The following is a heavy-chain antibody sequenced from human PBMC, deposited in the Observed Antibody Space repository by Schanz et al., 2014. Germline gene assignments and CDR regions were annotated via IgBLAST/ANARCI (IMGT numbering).Heavy chain of an antibody. V-gene: IGHV1-18*04. CDR2: ISPYNGNT. CDR3: ARDQSPYTNSSDVRYFDY. J-gene: IGHJ4*02. Sequence: VQLVQSGAEVKKPGASVKVSCKASGYTFTSYSMHWVRQAPGQGLEWMGWISPYNGNTNYAQKLQDRVTLTTDTSTSTAYMELRSLRSDDTAVYYCARDQSPYTNSSDVRYFDYWGQGSLVTVSS. CDR1: GYTFTSYS. D-gene: IGHD6-6*01.